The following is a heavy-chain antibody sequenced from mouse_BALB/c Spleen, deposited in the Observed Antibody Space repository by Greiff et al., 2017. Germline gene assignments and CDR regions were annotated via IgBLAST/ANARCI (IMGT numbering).Heavy chain of an antibody. CDR3: ASTVVARGYYFDY. CDR2: INPSNGGT. V-gene: IGHV1S81*02. Sequence: QVQLKQSGAELVKPGASVKLSCKASGYTFTSYYMYWVKQRPGQGLEWIGEINPSNGGTNFNEKFKSKATLTVDKSSSTAYMQLSSLTSEDSAVYYCASTVVARGYYFDYWGQGTTLTVSS. D-gene: IGHD1-1*01. CDR1: GYTFTSYY. J-gene: IGHJ2*01.